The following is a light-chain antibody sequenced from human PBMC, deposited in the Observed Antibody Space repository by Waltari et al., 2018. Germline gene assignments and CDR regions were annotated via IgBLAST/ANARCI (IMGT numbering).Light chain of an antibody. J-gene: IGLJ3*02. Sequence: SYDLTQPSSVSVSPGQTARITCSGDILAKKYGRWFQQKPRQAPVQVIYKDNERPSGIPERFSGSSSGTTVTLTISGAHVDDEADYYCYSAADNAVGVFGGGTKLTV. V-gene: IGLV3-27*01. CDR3: YSAADNAVGV. CDR1: ILAKKY. CDR2: KDN.